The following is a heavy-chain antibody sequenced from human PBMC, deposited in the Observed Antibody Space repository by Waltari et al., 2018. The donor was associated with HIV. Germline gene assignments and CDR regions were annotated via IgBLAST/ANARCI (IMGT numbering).Heavy chain of an antibody. CDR2: ISYDGSNK. D-gene: IGHD6-6*01. V-gene: IGHV3-30*18. J-gene: IGHJ4*02. Sequence: QVQLVESGGGVVQPGRSLRLSCAASGFTFSSYGMHWVRQAPGKGLEWVAVISYDGSNKYYADSVKGRFTISRDNSKNTLYLQMNSLRAEDTAVYYCAKDQRQLAPPVFYFDYWGQGTLVTVSS. CDR3: AKDQRQLAPPVFYFDY. CDR1: GFTFSSYG.